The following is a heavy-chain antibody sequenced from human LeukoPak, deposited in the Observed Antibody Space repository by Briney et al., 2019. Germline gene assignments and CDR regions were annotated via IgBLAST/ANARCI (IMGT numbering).Heavy chain of an antibody. CDR1: GYSISSGYY. J-gene: IGHJ4*02. Sequence: SETLSLTCTVSGYSISSGYYWGWIRQPPGKGLEWIGSIYHSGSTYYNPSLKSRVTISVDTSKNQFSLKLSSVTAADTAVYYCASQGGPFDYWGQGTLVTVSS. CDR3: ASQGGPFDY. CDR2: IYHSGST. D-gene: IGHD3-16*01. V-gene: IGHV4-38-2*02.